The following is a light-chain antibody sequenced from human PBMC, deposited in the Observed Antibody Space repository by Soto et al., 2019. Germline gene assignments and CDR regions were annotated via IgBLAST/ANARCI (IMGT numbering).Light chain of an antibody. V-gene: IGKV3-11*01. CDR3: QQYNKWPRT. CDR1: QSVDWY. CDR2: DAL. Sequence: EIVLTQSPATLYLSPGDRATLSCRASQSVDWYVAWYQQKPGQAPRLLIYDALKRATGTPDRFSGSGSGTDFTLTISRLEPEDFAVYYCQQYNKWPRTFGQGTKVEIK. J-gene: IGKJ1*01.